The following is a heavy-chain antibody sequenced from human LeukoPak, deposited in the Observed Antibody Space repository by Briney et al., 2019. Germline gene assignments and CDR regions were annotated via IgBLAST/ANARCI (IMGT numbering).Heavy chain of an antibody. CDR2: INPNSGGT. CDR3: ARESPRVVAATQGFDY. V-gene: IGHV1-2*02. J-gene: IGHJ4*02. D-gene: IGHD2-15*01. Sequence: ASVKVSCKASGYTFTGYYMHWVRQAPGQGLEWMGWINPNSGGTNYAQKFQGRVTMTRDTSISTAYVELSRLRSDDTAVYYCARESPRVVAATQGFDYWGQGTLVTVSS. CDR1: GYTFTGYY.